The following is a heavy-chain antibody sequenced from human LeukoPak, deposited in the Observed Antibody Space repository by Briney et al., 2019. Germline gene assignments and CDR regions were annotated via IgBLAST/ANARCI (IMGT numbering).Heavy chain of an antibody. Sequence: SVKVSCKTSGGTFNNSAISWVRQAPGQGLEWLEGIMPLFGTAGYAQKFQGRVTITKDESTRTVYLELTSLTSDDTAVYYCARDVHGDYGSGWFDPWGQGTLVSVSS. CDR2: IMPLFGTA. D-gene: IGHD4-17*01. J-gene: IGHJ5*02. CDR3: ARDVHGDYGSGWFDP. CDR1: GGTFNNSA. V-gene: IGHV1-69*05.